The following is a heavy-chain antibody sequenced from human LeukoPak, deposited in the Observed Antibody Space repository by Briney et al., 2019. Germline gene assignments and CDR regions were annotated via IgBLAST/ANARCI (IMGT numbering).Heavy chain of an antibody. CDR2: IYHSGST. J-gene: IGHJ4*02. V-gene: IGHV4-30-2*01. D-gene: IGHD3-10*01. CDR3: ARSPYYYGSGTHFDY. CDR1: GGSISSGGYS. Sequence: PSQTLSLTCAVSGGSISSGGYSWSWIRQPPGKGLEWIGYIYHSGSTYYNPPLKSRVTISVDRSKNQFSLKLSSVTAADTAVYYCARSPYYYGSGTHFDYWGQGTLVTVSS.